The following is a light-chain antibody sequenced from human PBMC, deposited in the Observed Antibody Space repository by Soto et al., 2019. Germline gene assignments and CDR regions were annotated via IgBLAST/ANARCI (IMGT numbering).Light chain of an antibody. CDR3: AAWDDSLNGLYV. V-gene: IGLV1-44*01. CDR1: SSNIGINT. J-gene: IGLJ1*01. Sequence: QSVLTQPPSASGTPGQRVTISCSGSSSNIGINTVNWYQQVPGTASKLLIYTDNQRPSGVPDRFSGSKSGTSASLAISGLQSEDEADYYCAAWDDSLNGLYVFGTGTKVTVL. CDR2: TDN.